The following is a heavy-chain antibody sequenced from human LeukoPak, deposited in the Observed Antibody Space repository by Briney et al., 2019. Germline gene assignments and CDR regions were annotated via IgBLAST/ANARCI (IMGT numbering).Heavy chain of an antibody. CDR3: ARAGHNSNSGGYDF. CDR2: ISAYNGNT. D-gene: IGHD3-22*01. CDR1: GYTFTSYG. V-gene: IGHV1-18*01. J-gene: IGHJ4*02. Sequence: ASVKVSCKASGYTFTSYGISWVRQAPGQGLEWMGWISAYNGNTNYVEKLQGRVTMTRDTSTSTAYMELNRLRSDDTAVYYCARAGHNSNSGGYDFWGLGTLVTVSS.